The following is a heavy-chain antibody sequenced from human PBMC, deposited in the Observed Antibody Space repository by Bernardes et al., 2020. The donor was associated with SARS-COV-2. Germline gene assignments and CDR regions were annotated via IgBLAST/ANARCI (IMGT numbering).Heavy chain of an antibody. V-gene: IGHV3-7*04. CDR1: GFTFTSKF. Sequence: GGTLRLSCAASGFTFTSKFMTWVRQAPGKGLEWVANINHDGSEKYTVDSVKGRFTISRDNAKNSLYLQMNSLRVDDTAVYYCAMDSNPDGDYEGWGQGTRVTVSS. CDR3: AMDSNPDGDYEG. D-gene: IGHD4-17*01. CDR2: INHDGSEK. J-gene: IGHJ4*02.